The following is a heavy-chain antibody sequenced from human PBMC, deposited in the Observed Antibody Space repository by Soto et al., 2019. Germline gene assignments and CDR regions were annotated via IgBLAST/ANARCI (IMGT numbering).Heavy chain of an antibody. Sequence: QVQLQESGPGLVKPSQTLSLTCTVSGGSISSGGYYWSWIRQHPGKGLEGIGYIYYSGSTYYNPSLKSRVTISVDTSKNQCSLKLSSVTAADTAVYYCARDKVTRGYSYVRYYFDYWGQGTLVTVSS. CDR1: GGSISSGGYY. J-gene: IGHJ4*02. V-gene: IGHV4-31*03. D-gene: IGHD5-18*01. CDR2: IYYSGST. CDR3: ARDKVTRGYSYVRYYFDY.